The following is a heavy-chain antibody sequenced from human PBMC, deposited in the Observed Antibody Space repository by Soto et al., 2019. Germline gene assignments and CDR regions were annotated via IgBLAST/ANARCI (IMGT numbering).Heavy chain of an antibody. CDR1: GYSISGGSY. V-gene: IGHV4-38-2*02. Sequence: SETLSLTCTVSGYSISGGSYWAWIRQPPGKGPEWIASIYHGGTTFYNPSLKSRITISVDTSNNQFSLKLTSVTAADTAVYYCARVHVMVVAGSTFDYWGHGTLVTVSS. CDR3: ARVHVMVVAGSTFDY. D-gene: IGHD6-19*01. CDR2: IYHGGTT. J-gene: IGHJ4*01.